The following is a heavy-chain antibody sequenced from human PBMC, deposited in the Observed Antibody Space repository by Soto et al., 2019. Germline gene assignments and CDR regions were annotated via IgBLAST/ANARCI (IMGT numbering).Heavy chain of an antibody. CDR1: GFTFSNYG. D-gene: IGHD2-15*01. V-gene: IGHV3-30*18. J-gene: IGHJ6*02. CDR3: TKDYPVVAATPPSHGRDV. CDR2: ISYDGGDK. Sequence: GGSLRLSCAASGFTFSNYGMHWVRQAPGKGLEWVAVISYDGGDKYFADSVKGRFTISRDNSKNTLYLQMNSRRPEDTAVYYCTKDYPVVAATPPSHGRDVWSRGTTVTVSS.